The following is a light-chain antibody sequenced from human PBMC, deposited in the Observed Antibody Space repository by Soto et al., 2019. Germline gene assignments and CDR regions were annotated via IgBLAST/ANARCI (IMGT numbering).Light chain of an antibody. CDR2: GAS. Sequence: EIVLTQSPGTLSLSPGERATLSCRASQSVSSSFLAWYQQKPDQAPRPLIYGASSRATGIPDRFSGSGSGTDFTLTISRLEPEDCAVYYCQQYGSSPTFGQGTKVEIK. CDR3: QQYGSSPT. V-gene: IGKV3-20*01. CDR1: QSVSSSF. J-gene: IGKJ1*01.